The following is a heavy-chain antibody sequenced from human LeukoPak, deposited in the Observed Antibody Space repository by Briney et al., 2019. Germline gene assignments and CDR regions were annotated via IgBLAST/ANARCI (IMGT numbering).Heavy chain of an antibody. V-gene: IGHV3-23*01. CDR2: ISGSGGST. J-gene: IGHJ4*02. Sequence: GGSLRLSCAASGSTFSDYAMSWVRQAPGKGLEWVSAISGSGGSTYYADSVKGRFTISRDNSKNTLYLQMNSLRAEDTAVYYCAKGSSGGIAVAGFPYWGQGTLVTVSS. CDR3: AKGSSGGIAVAGFPY. CDR1: GSTFSDYA. D-gene: IGHD6-19*01.